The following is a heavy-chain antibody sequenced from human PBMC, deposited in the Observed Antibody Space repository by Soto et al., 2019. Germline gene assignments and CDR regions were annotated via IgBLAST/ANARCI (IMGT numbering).Heavy chain of an antibody. Sequence: PGGSLRLSCAASGFTFSRYAMHWVRQAPGKGLEWVAVISYDGSNKYYADSVKGRFTISRDNSKNTLFLQMNSLRPEDTAVYYCARSLVVAAAGDYWGQGTLVTVSS. V-gene: IGHV3-30-3*01. CDR3: ARSLVVAAAGDY. CDR1: GFTFSRYA. CDR2: ISYDGSNK. D-gene: IGHD2-15*01. J-gene: IGHJ4*02.